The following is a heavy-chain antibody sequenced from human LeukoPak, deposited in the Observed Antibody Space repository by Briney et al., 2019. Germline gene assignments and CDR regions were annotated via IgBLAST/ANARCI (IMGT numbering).Heavy chain of an antibody. Sequence: ASVKVSCKASGYTFTSYAITWVRQAPGQGLEWMGWISASKGNTNYAQKLQGRVTMTTDTSTTTAYMELRSLRSDDTAAYYCARVRLDNTMNFDYWGQGTLVTVSS. CDR3: ARVRLDNTMNFDY. D-gene: IGHD3-22*01. CDR2: ISASKGNT. J-gene: IGHJ4*02. CDR1: GYTFTSYA. V-gene: IGHV1-18*01.